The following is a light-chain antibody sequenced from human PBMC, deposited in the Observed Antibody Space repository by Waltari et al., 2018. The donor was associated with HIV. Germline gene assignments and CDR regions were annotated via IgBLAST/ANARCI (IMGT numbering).Light chain of an antibody. CDR2: EVS. J-gene: IGLJ3*02. Sequence: QSALTQPASVSGSPGQSITISCTGTNSDVGRYNHVSWYQQPPGKAPKLMIYEVSKRPSGISNRFSGYKSGNTASLTISGLQAEDEADYYCSSYTGASTPWVFGGGTKLTVL. CDR1: NSDVGRYNH. CDR3: SSYTGASTPWV. V-gene: IGLV2-14*01.